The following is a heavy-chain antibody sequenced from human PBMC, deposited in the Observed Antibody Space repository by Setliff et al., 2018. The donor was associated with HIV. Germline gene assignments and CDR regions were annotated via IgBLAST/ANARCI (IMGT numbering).Heavy chain of an antibody. V-gene: IGHV1-24*01. J-gene: IGHJ1*01. CDR3: ARTQYDRVEEYFQY. Sequence: GASVKVSCKVSGYSLTELSMHWVRQAPGKGLEWMGGFDPDDGETVYAQQFQGRGTMTEDTSTDTAYMELTSLRSDDTAVYYCARTQYDRVEEYFQYWGQGTLVTVSS. D-gene: IGHD3-22*01. CDR2: FDPDDGET. CDR1: GYSLTELS.